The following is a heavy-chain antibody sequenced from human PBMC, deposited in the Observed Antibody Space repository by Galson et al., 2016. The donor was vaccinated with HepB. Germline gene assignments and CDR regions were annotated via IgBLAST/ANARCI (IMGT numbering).Heavy chain of an antibody. D-gene: IGHD4-23*01. J-gene: IGHJ4*02. V-gene: IGHV6-1*01. Sequence: CAISGDSVSSQTAGWNWIRQSPSRGLEWLGRTYYRSKWYYDYAESTKSRITINPDTSKNQFFLLLNFVTPEDTAVYYCARGGLYGGTTHYFDCWGQGILVTVSS. CDR2: TYYRSKWYY. CDR3: ARGGLYGGTTHYFDC. CDR1: GDSVSSQTAG.